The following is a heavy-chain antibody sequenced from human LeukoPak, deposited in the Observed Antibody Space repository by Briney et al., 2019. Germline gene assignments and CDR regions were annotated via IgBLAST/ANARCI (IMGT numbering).Heavy chain of an antibody. CDR3: AKDISYYGSGTAFDY. J-gene: IGHJ4*02. CDR1: GFTFDDYA. CDR2: ISWNSGSI. D-gene: IGHD3-10*01. V-gene: IGHV3-9*01. Sequence: GRSLRLSCAAPGFTFDDYAMHWVRQAPGKGLEWVSGISWNSGSIGYADSVKGRFTISRDNAKNSLYLQMNSLRAEDTALYYCAKDISYYGSGTAFDYWGQGTLVTVSS.